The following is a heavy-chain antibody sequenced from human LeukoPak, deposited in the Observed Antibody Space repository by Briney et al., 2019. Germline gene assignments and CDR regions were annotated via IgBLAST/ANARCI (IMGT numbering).Heavy chain of an antibody. Sequence: SVKVSCKASGGTFSSYAISWVRQAPGQGLEWTGRIIPIFGTANYAQKFQGRVTITTDESTSTAYMELSSLRSEDTAVYYCARSDIVATITDDWGQGTLVTVSS. CDR2: IIPIFGTA. J-gene: IGHJ4*02. CDR1: GGTFSSYA. V-gene: IGHV1-69*05. D-gene: IGHD5-12*01. CDR3: ARSDIVATITDD.